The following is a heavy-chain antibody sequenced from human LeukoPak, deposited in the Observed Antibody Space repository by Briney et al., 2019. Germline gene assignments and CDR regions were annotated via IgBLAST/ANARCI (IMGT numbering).Heavy chain of an antibody. J-gene: IGHJ4*02. D-gene: IGHD3-9*01. CDR1: GFTFSTYW. V-gene: IGHV3-48*01. CDR2: ISSLSGTI. Sequence: GGSLRLSCAASGFTFSTYWIHWVRQAPGEGLEWVSYISSLSGTIYYADSVKGRFTISRDNAKNSLYLQMDSLRAEDTAVYYCAKVSESNYDFLTGYYTPYYFDYWGQGTLVTVSS. CDR3: AKVSESNYDFLTGYYTPYYFDY.